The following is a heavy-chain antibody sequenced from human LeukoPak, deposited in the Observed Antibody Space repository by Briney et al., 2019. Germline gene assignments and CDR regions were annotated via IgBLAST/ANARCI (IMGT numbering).Heavy chain of an antibody. D-gene: IGHD3-10*01. CDR3: AKTTTLVRGPFDY. Sequence: GGSLRLSCAASGFTFSSYAMSWVRQAPGKGLEWFSAITNSGGSTYYADSVKGRFTISRDNSKNTLYLQMNSLRAEDTVVYYCAKTTTLVRGPFDYWGQGTLVTVSS. CDR2: ITNSGGST. V-gene: IGHV3-23*01. CDR1: GFTFSSYA. J-gene: IGHJ4*02.